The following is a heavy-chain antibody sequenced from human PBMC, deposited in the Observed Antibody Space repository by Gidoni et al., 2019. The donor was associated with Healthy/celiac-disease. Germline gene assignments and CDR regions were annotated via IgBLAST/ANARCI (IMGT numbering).Heavy chain of an antibody. CDR3: ARVGSGSYFESFDY. CDR2: INHSGST. V-gene: IGHV4-34*01. J-gene: IGHJ4*02. D-gene: IGHD3-10*01. CDR1: GGSFSGYY. Sequence: VQPQQWGAGLLKPSETLSLTCAVYGGSFSGYYWSWIRQPPGKGLEWIGEINHSGSTNYNPSLKSRVTISVDTSKNQFSLKLSSVTAADTAVYYCARVGSGSYFESFDYWGQGTLVTVSS.